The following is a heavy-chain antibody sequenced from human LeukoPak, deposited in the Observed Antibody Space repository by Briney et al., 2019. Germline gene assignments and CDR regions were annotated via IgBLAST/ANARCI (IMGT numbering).Heavy chain of an antibody. V-gene: IGHV3-33*01. Sequence: PGRSLRLSCAASGSTFSNYDMHWVRQAPGKGLEWVAVIWYDGSNKYYADSVKGRFTISRDNSKNTLYLQMNSLRAEDTAVYYCARDDYGGKLDIWGQGTVVTVSS. CDR2: IWYDGSNK. CDR1: GSTFSNYD. J-gene: IGHJ3*02. D-gene: IGHD4-23*01. CDR3: ARDDYGGKLDI.